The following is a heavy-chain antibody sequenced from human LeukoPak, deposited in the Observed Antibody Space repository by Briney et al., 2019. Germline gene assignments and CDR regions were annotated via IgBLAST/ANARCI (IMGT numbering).Heavy chain of an antibody. D-gene: IGHD6-19*01. CDR2: ISYDGSNK. Sequence: PGRSLRLSCVASGFTFSSNAMHWVCQAPGKGLEWVALISYDGSNKYYADSVKGRFTISRDNSKNTLYLQMNSLRAEDTAVYYCARGGVYSSGSYYLYYFHNWGQGTLVTVSS. J-gene: IGHJ4*02. V-gene: IGHV3-30-3*01. CDR1: GFTFSSNA. CDR3: ARGGVYSSGSYYLYYFHN.